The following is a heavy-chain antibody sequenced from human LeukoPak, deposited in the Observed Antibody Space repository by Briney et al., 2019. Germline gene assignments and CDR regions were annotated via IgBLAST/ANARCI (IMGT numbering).Heavy chain of an antibody. CDR1: GGSFSGYY. V-gene: IGHV4-34*01. CDR2: INHSGST. Sequence: SESLSLTCAVYGGSFSGYYWSWIRQPPGKGLEWIGEINHSGSTNYNPSLKSRVTISVDTSKNQFSLKLSSVTAADTAVYYCARAPHGTYVWGSYRPDYWGQGTLVTVSS. J-gene: IGHJ4*02. CDR3: ARAPHGTYVWGSYRPDY. D-gene: IGHD3-16*02.